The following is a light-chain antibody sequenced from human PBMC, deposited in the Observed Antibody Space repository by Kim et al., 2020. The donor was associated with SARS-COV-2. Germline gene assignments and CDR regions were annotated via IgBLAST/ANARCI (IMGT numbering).Light chain of an antibody. J-gene: IGKJ1*01. CDR1: QSVSSH. CDR2: GAS. Sequence: DIEMTQSPATLSVSPGGRATLSCRASQSVSSHLAWYQQKRGQAPRLLLYGASARPTGVPARFSGSGSGTEFTLTISSLQSEDFANYYCHQYDKWPRTFGQGTKVDIK. CDR3: HQYDKWPRT. V-gene: IGKV3-15*01.